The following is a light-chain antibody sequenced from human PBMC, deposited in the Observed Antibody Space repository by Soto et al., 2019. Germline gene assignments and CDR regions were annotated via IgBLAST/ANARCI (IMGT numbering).Light chain of an antibody. CDR3: QHYDTFPYT. CDR1: QSIDNW. Sequence: DIQMTQSPSFVSASVGARATITCRARQSIDNWLAWYQQKPGKAPKLLIYDASTLESGVSSGFSGSGSGTEFTLTISSLRPDDFATYYCQHYDTFPYTFGQGTRLEIK. CDR2: DAS. J-gene: IGKJ5*01. V-gene: IGKV1-5*01.